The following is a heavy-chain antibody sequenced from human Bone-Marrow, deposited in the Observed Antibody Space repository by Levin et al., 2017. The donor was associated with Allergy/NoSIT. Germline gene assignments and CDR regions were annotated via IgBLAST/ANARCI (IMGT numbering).Heavy chain of an antibody. V-gene: IGHV1-2*02. CDR3: ACGYGRVDTGTVGY. CDR1: GYTFTGYR. CDR2: INPNNGDT. Sequence: KISCKASGYTFTGYRLHWVRQAPGQGLEWMGWINPNNGDTKYAQKLQGRVTMTRDTFIRTAYMELAYLRPDDTAVYYCACGYGRVDTGTVGYWGQGTLVSVSS. D-gene: IGHD5-18*01. J-gene: IGHJ4*02.